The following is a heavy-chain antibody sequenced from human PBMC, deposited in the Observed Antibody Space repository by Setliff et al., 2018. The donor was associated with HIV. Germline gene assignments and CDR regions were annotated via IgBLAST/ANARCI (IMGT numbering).Heavy chain of an antibody. J-gene: IGHJ4*02. CDR2: VHYDAST. V-gene: IGHV4-59*11. CDR3: ARDPHHGAMDY. CDR1: GGSISTHY. Sequence: SETLSLTCTVTGGSISTHYWSWIRQPPGKGLEWIGTVHYDASTLYTPSLNSRVIISVDTSKSQFSLNLSSVTAADTAVYYCARDPHHGAMDYWGQGTLVTVSS. D-gene: IGHD2-2*01.